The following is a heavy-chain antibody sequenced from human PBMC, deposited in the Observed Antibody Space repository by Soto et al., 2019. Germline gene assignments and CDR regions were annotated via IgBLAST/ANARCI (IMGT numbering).Heavy chain of an antibody. CDR3: ARGESYYYDSSNWFDP. D-gene: IGHD3-22*01. J-gene: IGHJ5*02. CDR1: GGSVSSGSYY. V-gene: IGHV4-61*01. Sequence: SETLSLTCTVSGGSVSSGSYYWSWIRQPPGKGLEWIGYIYYSGSTNYNPSLKSRVTISVDTSKNQFSLKLSSVTAADTAVYYCARGESYYYDSSNWFDPWGQGTLVTVSS. CDR2: IYYSGST.